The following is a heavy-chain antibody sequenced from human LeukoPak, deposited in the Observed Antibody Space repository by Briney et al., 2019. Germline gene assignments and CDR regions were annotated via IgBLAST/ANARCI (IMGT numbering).Heavy chain of an antibody. CDR2: MNPNSGNT. V-gene: IGHV1-8*01. J-gene: IGHJ6*03. CDR1: GYTFTSYD. CDR3: ARGSLIVPRMDV. D-gene: IGHD2-8*01. Sequence: ASVKVSCKASGYTFTSYDINWVRQATGQGLEWMGWMNPNSGNTGYAQKFQGRVTMNRNTSISTAYMELSSLRSEDTAVYYCARGSLIVPRMDVWGKGTTVTVSS.